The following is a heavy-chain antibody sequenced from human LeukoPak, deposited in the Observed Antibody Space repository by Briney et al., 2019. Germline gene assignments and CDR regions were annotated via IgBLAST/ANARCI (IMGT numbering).Heavy chain of an antibody. CDR3: ARGPPAARRERSHWFDP. CDR1: GYTFTSYY. V-gene: IGHV1-46*01. J-gene: IGHJ5*02. D-gene: IGHD2-2*01. Sequence: ASVKVSCKASGYTFTSYYMHWVRQAPGQGLEWMGIINPSGGSTSYAQKFQGRVTITRDTSTSTVYIELSRLRSEDTAVYYCARGPPAARRERSHWFDPWGQGTLVTVSS. CDR2: INPSGGST.